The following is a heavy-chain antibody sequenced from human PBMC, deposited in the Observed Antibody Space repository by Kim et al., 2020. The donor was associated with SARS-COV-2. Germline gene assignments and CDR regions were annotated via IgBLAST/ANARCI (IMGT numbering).Heavy chain of an antibody. D-gene: IGHD3-22*01. CDR2: FDPEDGET. CDR1: GYTLTELS. J-gene: IGHJ4*02. CDR3: ATLDSSGYYKEYYFDY. V-gene: IGHV1-24*01. Sequence: SVKVSYKVSGYTLTELSMHWVRQAPGKGLEWMGGFDPEDGETIYAQKFQGRVTMTEDTSTDTAYMELSSLRSEDTAVYYCATLDSSGYYKEYYFDYWGQGTLVTVSS.